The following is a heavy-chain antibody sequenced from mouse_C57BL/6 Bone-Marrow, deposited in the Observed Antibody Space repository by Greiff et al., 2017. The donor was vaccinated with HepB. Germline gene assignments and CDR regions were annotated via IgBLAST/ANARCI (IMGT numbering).Heavy chain of an antibody. Sequence: QVQLQQPGAELVMPGASVKLSCKASGYTFTSYWMHWVKQRPGQGLEWIGEIDPSDSYTNYNQKFKGKSILTVDKSSSTAYMQLSSLTSEDSAVYYCARSLLRYAMDYWGQGTSVTVSS. CDR1: GYTFTSYW. CDR2: IDPSDSYT. CDR3: ARSLLRYAMDY. V-gene: IGHV1-69*01. D-gene: IGHD1-1*01. J-gene: IGHJ4*01.